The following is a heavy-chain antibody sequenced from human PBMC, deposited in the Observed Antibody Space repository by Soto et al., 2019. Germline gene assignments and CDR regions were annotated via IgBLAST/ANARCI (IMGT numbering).Heavy chain of an antibody. D-gene: IGHD2-21*01. CDR2: IYYTGAT. CDR3: ARPSVLATRGPLDY. Sequence: PSETLSLTCTVSGGSSGAYFWNWVRQPPGKGLEWIGNIYYTGATSYNPSLESRVTISLDTSKNQFSLRLSSVTAADTAVYYCARPSVLATRGPLDYWGQGALVTVSS. V-gene: IGHV4-59*01. CDR1: GGSSGAYF. J-gene: IGHJ4*02.